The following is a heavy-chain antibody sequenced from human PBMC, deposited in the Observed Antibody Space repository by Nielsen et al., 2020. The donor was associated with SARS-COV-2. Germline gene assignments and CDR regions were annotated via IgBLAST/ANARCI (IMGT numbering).Heavy chain of an antibody. D-gene: IGHD3-3*01. CDR2: IYYTGST. V-gene: IGHV4-59*01. Sequence: SETLSLTCTVSGGSISSYYWSWIRQPPGKGLEWIGYIYYTGSTNYNPSLKSRVTISVDTSKNQFSLKLSSVTAADTAVYYCASFPKLRFLEWLPYWGQGTLVTVSS. CDR3: ASFPKLRFLEWLPY. J-gene: IGHJ4*02. CDR1: GGSISSYY.